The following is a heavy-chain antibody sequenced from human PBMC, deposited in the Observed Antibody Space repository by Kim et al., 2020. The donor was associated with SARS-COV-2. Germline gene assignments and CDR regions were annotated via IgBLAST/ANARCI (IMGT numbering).Heavy chain of an antibody. Sequence: SETLSLTCTVSGGSISSSSYYWGWIRQPPGKGLEWIGSIYYSGSTYYNPSLKSRVTISVDTSKNQFSLKLSSVTAADTALYYCARDGMRYGDYPMDVWGQGTTVTVSS. CDR3: ARDGMRYGDYPMDV. V-gene: IGHV4-39*07. D-gene: IGHD4-17*01. CDR2: IYYSGST. J-gene: IGHJ6*02. CDR1: GGSISSSSYY.